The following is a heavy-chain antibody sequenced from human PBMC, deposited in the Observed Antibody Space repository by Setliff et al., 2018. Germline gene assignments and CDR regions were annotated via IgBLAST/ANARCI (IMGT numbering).Heavy chain of an antibody. Sequence: GASVKVSCKASGGTFSSYGISWVRQAPGQGLEWMGGTIPMFGTTEYAQKFQGRLTIITDESTNTAFMQLSSLRSDDTAVYYCVREGVDTRSSTDYRYYMDVWGKGTTVTVSS. V-gene: IGHV1-69*05. CDR3: VREGVDTRSSTDYRYYMDV. D-gene: IGHD5-18*01. CDR2: TIPMFGTT. J-gene: IGHJ6*03. CDR1: GGTFSSYG.